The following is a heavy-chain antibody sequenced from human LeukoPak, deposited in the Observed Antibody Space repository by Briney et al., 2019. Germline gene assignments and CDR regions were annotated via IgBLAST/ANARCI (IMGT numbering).Heavy chain of an antibody. CDR3: ARAIAARPEYFDY. J-gene: IGHJ4*02. CDR1: GFTFSSYS. V-gene: IGHV3-21*01. CDR2: ISSSSSYI. Sequence: GGSLRLSCAASGFTFSSYSMNWVRQAPGKGLEWVSSISSSSSYIYYADSEKGRFTISRDNAKNSLYLQMNSLRAEDTAVYYCARAIAARPEYFDYWGQGTLVTVSS. D-gene: IGHD6-6*01.